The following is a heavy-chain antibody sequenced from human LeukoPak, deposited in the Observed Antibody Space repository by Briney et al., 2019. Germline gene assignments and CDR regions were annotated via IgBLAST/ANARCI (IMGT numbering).Heavy chain of an antibody. CDR2: IRKDGNDK. Sequence: GGSLRLACAASGFTFSSNWMTWVRQAPGKWLEWVASIRKDGNDKYYMDSVKGRFTISRDDAKNSLFLQMNSLRDEDTAVYYCASSLSPLAALFDYWGQGTLVTVSS. CDR1: GFTFSSNW. D-gene: IGHD3-3*02. J-gene: IGHJ4*02. V-gene: IGHV3-7*01. CDR3: ASSLSPLAALFDY.